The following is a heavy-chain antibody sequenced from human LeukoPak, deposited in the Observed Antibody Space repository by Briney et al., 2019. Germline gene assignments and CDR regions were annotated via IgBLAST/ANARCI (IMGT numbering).Heavy chain of an antibody. D-gene: IGHD3-9*01. CDR1: GYTFTSYY. CDR3: ASGLRYFDWLSAFDY. V-gene: IGHV1-46*01. J-gene: IGHJ4*02. CDR2: INPSGGST. Sequence: EASVKVSCKASGYTFTSYYMHWVRQAPGQGLEWMGIINPSGGSTSYAQKFQGRVTMTRDMSTSTVYMELSRLRSDDTAVYYCASGLRYFDWLSAFDYWGQGTLVTVSS.